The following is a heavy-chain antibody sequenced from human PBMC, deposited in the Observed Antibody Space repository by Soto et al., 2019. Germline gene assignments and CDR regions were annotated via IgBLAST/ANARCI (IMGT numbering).Heavy chain of an antibody. CDR3: RLLGGNRSHSADNNWFDP. Sequence: QVQLPQWGAGLVKPSETLSVTCAVSGASFTAFYWTWIRQPPGKGLEWIGEINHGGRTNYNPSLKRRTTIPLDTSRSQFSPTLYSVTAADTAMYYCRLLGGNRSHSADNNWFDPWGQGALVTVSS. CDR1: GASFTAFY. D-gene: IGHD3-16*01. V-gene: IGHV4-34*01. CDR2: INHGGRT. J-gene: IGHJ5*02.